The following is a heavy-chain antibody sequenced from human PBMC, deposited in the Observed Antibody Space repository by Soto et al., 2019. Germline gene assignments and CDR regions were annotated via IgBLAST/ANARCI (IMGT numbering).Heavy chain of an antibody. Sequence: PSETLSLTCAVYCGSFSGYYWSWIRQTPGKGLEWIGEINHSGSTNYNPSLNSRVTISVDTSKNQFSLKQSSVTAADTPVDYCARCGITMVRGVMVHPYYYGLDVWGHGTTGT. V-gene: IGHV4-34*01. D-gene: IGHD3-10*01. CDR2: INHSGST. CDR3: ARCGITMVRGVMVHPYYYGLDV. J-gene: IGHJ6*02. CDR1: CGSFSGYY.